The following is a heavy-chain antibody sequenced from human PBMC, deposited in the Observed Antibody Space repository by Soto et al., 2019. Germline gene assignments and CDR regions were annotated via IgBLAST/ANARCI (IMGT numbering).Heavy chain of an antibody. V-gene: IGHV1-69*06. J-gene: IGHJ6*02. CDR1: GGAFSNHA. CDR2: IIPIFGTP. Sequence: GASVKVSCKAAGGAFSNHAISWVRQAPGQGLEWMGGIIPIFGTPMYAQEFKGRVTITADKSMSTVYMELRGLRSDDTAVYYCATPTVSYYYYYGMDVWGQGTTVTVSS. CDR3: ATPTVSYYYYYGMDV. D-gene: IGHD4-17*01.